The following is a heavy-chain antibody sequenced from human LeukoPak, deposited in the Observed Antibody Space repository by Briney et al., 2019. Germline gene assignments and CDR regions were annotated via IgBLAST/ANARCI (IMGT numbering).Heavy chain of an antibody. J-gene: IGHJ4*02. D-gene: IGHD6-6*01. CDR3: ARGAPAFGFYSSSLGY. CDR1: GFTFSSYG. V-gene: IGHV3-33*01. Sequence: PGRSLRLSCSASGFTFSSYGMHWVRQAPGRGLEWVAAIWYDGINKYYADSVKGRFTISRDTSKSTLYLQMTSLRAEDTAVYYCARGAPAFGFYSSSLGYWGQGTLVTVSS. CDR2: IWYDGINK.